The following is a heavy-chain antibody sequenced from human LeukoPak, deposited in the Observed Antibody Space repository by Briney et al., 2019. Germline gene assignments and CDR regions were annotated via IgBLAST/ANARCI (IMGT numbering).Heavy chain of an antibody. J-gene: IGHJ4*02. Sequence: LSETLSLTCTVSGGSVSSGSYYWSWIRQPPGKGLEWIGYIYYSGSTNYNPSLKSRVTISVDTSKNQFSLKLSSVTAADTAVYYCARGEARTAAGTELDYWGQGTLVTVSS. CDR2: IYYSGST. CDR3: ARGEARTAAGTELDY. CDR1: GGSVSSGSYY. V-gene: IGHV4-61*01. D-gene: IGHD6-13*01.